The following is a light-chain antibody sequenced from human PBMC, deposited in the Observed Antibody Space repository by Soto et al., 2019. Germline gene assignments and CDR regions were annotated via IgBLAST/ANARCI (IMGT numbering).Light chain of an antibody. V-gene: IGKV3-15*01. CDR3: QQYNNWPFT. CDR2: GAS. CDR1: QSVSSN. J-gene: IGKJ3*01. Sequence: EIVMTQSPATLSVSPGERATLSCRASQSVSSNLAWSQHQPGQAPKLLIYGASTRATGIPARFIGSGSGTEFTLTISSLQAEDFAVYYCQQYNNWPFTFGPGTKVYIK.